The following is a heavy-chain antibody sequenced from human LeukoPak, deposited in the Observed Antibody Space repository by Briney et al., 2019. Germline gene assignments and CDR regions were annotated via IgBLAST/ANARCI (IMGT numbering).Heavy chain of an antibody. CDR3: ARLRGSSSWYGRWFDP. Sequence: SETLSLTCAVYGGSFSGYSWSWIRQPPGKGLEWIGEINHSGSTNYNPSLKSRVTISVDTSKNQFSLKLSSVTAADTAVYYCARLRGSSSWYGRWFDPWGQGTLVTVSS. D-gene: IGHD6-13*01. CDR1: GGSFSGYS. J-gene: IGHJ5*02. CDR2: INHSGST. V-gene: IGHV4-34*01.